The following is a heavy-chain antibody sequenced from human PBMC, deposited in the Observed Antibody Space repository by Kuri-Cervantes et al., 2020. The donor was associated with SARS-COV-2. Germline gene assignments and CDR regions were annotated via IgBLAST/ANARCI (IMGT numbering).Heavy chain of an antibody. CDR2: IKQDGSEK. Sequence: GGSLRLSCAASGFTFSSYWMSWVRQAPGKGLEWVANIKQDGSEKYYVDSVKGRFTISRDNAKNSLYLQMNSLRAEDTAVYYCARDGRRITIFGVVIITFDYWGQGTLVTVSS. CDR1: GFTFSSYW. V-gene: IGHV3-7*01. CDR3: ARDGRRITIFGVVIITFDY. J-gene: IGHJ4*02. D-gene: IGHD3-3*01.